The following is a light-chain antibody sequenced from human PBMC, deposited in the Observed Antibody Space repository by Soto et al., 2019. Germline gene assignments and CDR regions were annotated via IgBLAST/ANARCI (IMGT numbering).Light chain of an antibody. CDR3: QQYNNWPPIT. Sequence: EIVLTQSPGTLSLSPGDRATLPCRASQSISSSYLAWYQQKPGQAPRLLIYDTSTRATGIPARFSGSGSGTEFTLTISSLQSEDFAVYYCQQYNNWPPITFGQGTRLEIK. J-gene: IGKJ5*01. CDR1: QSISSSY. V-gene: IGKV3-15*01. CDR2: DTS.